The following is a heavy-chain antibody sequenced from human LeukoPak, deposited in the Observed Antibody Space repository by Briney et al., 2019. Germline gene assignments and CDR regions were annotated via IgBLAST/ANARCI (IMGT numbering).Heavy chain of an antibody. J-gene: IGHJ4*02. CDR2: INHSGST. D-gene: IGHD3-3*01. CDR3: ARGRDFWSGYFLY. CDR1: GGSFSGYY. V-gene: IGHV4-34*01. Sequence: PSETLSLTCAVYGGSFSGYYWSWVRQPPGKGLEWIGEINHSGSTNYNPSLKSRVTISVDTSKNQFSLKLSSVTAADTAVYYCARGRDFWSGYFLYWGQGTLVTVSS.